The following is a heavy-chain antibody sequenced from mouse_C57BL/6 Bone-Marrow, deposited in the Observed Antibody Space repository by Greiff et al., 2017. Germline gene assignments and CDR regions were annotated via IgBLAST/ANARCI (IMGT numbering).Heavy chain of an antibody. CDR2: INPNNGGT. CDR1: GYTFTDYY. J-gene: IGHJ1*03. D-gene: IGHD1-1*01. Sequence: EVQLQQSGPELVKPGASVKISCKASGYTFTDYYMNWVKQSHGKSLEWIGDINPNNGGTSYNQKFKGKATLTVDKSSSTAYMELRSLTSEDSAVYYCASTVVDWYFDVWSTGTTVTVSS. CDR3: ASTVVDWYFDV. V-gene: IGHV1-26*01.